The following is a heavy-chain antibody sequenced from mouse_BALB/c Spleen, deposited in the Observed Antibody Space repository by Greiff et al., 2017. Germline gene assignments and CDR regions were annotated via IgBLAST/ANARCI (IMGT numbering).Heavy chain of an antibody. V-gene: IGHV1-5*01. CDR1: GYTFTSYW. Sequence: EVQLQQSGTVLARPGASVKMSCKASGYTFTSYWMHWVKQRPGQGLEWIGAIYPGNSDTSYNQKFKGKAKLTAVTSTSTAYMELSSLTNEDSAVYYGTRKEYGNWGYFDVWGAGTTVTVSS. J-gene: IGHJ1*01. CDR3: TRKEYGNWGYFDV. CDR2: IYPGNSDT. D-gene: IGHD2-10*02.